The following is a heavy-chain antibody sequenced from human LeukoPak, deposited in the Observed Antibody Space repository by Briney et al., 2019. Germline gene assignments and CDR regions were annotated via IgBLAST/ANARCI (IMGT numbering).Heavy chain of an antibody. Sequence: SETLSLTCTVSGGSISSYYWSWIRQPPGKGLEWIGYIYYSGSTNYNPSLKSRVTISVDTSKNQFSLKRSSVTAADTAVYYCASRNSYGYNWFDPWGQGTLVTVSS. CDR2: IYYSGST. CDR1: GGSISSYY. J-gene: IGHJ5*02. CDR3: ASRNSYGYNWFDP. V-gene: IGHV4-59*08. D-gene: IGHD5-18*01.